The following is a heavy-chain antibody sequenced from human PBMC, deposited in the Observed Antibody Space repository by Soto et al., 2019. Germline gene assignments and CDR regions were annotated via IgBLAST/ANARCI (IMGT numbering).Heavy chain of an antibody. CDR2: INPNSGGT. D-gene: IGHD6-13*01. J-gene: IGHJ6*02. CDR3: ARDRAGIAAAGNLSYYGMDV. CDR1: GYTFTGYY. V-gene: IGHV1-2*04. Sequence: ASVKVSCKASGYTFTGYYMHWVRQAPGQGLEWMGWINPNSGGTNYAQKFQGWVTMTRDTSISTAYMELSRLRSDDTAVYYCARDRAGIAAAGNLSYYGMDVWGQGTTVTSP.